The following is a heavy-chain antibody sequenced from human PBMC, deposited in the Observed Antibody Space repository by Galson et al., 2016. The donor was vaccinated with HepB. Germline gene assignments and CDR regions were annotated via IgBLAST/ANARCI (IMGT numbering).Heavy chain of an antibody. CDR2: ISYIGRT. CDR3: ASPDPSTGRDDAFDL. D-gene: IGHD2-8*02. J-gene: IGHJ3*01. V-gene: IGHV4-31*03. CDR1: GDSISRGGYF. Sequence: TLSLTCSVSGDSISRGGYFWTWIRQHPQKGLEWIGYISYIGRTTYNPSLQSRVTMSLDTSQNRFSLSLSSVTAADAAIYFCASPDPSTGRDDAFDLWGQGIMVTVSS.